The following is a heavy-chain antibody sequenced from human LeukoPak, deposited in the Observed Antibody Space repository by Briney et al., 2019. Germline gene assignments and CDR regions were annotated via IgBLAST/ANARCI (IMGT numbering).Heavy chain of an antibody. CDR3: ARETTVTGFDL. V-gene: IGHV4-59*01. D-gene: IGHD4-17*01. CDR1: GVSISSYH. CDR2: IYNSGST. J-gene: IGHJ2*01. Sequence: SETLSLTCTVSGVSISSYHWTWIRQPPGEGLEWIGHIYNSGSTNYNPSLRGRVTISLDTSKNQVSLKLSSVTAADTAVYYCARETTVTGFDLWGRGTLVTVSS.